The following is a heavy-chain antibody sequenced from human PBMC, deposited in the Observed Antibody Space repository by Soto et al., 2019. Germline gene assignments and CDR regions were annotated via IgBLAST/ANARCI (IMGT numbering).Heavy chain of an antibody. CDR2: INPNSGGT. D-gene: IGHD3-16*01. CDR1: GYTFTGYY. CDR3: ARKRMGGNWFDP. J-gene: IGHJ5*02. V-gene: IGHV1-2*02. Sequence: ASVKVSCKASGYTFTGYYMYWVLQAPGQGLEWMGWINPNSGGTNYAQKFQGRVTMTRDTSISTAYMELSRLRSDDTAVYYCARKRMGGNWFDPWGQGTLVTVSS.